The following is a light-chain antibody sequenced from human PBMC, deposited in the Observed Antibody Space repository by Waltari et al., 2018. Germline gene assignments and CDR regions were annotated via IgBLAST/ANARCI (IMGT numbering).Light chain of an antibody. CDR1: QSVANF. V-gene: IGKV3-11*01. CDR2: DVS. Sequence: DIVLTQSPATLSLSPGERATLSCRASQSVANFLAWYQQKPGQAPRLLTDDVSNRATDIPDRISGSGFATDFTLTISDVEPEDIAVYYCQQRNKWPLTFGGGTKVEIK. J-gene: IGKJ4*01. CDR3: QQRNKWPLT.